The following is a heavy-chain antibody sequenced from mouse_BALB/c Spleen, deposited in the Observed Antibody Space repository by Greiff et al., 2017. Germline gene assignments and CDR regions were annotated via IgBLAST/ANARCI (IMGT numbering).Heavy chain of an antibody. Sequence: EVKLMESGPGLVKPSQSLSLTCSVTGYSITSGYYWNWIRQFPGNKLEWMGYISYDGSNNYNPSLKNRISITRDTSKNQFFLKLNSVTTEDTATYYCASWLLRDYFDYWGQGTTLTVSS. CDR3: ASWLLRDYFDY. V-gene: IGHV3-6*02. J-gene: IGHJ2*01. CDR2: ISYDGSN. CDR1: GYSITSGYY. D-gene: IGHD2-3*01.